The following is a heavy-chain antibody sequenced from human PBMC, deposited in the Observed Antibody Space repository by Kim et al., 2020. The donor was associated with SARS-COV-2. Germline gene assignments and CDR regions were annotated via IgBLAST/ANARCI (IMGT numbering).Heavy chain of an antibody. CDR2: IYYSGST. CDR1: GGSISSYY. CDR3: ARLTAAGDYYYYGMDV. J-gene: IGHJ6*02. D-gene: IGHD6-13*01. V-gene: IGHV4-59*08. Sequence: SETLSLTCTVSGGSISSYYWSWIRQPPGTGLEWIGYIYYSGSTNYNPSLKSRVTISVYTSKNQFSLKLSSVTAADTAVYYCARLTAAGDYYYYGMDVGGQGTTVTVS.